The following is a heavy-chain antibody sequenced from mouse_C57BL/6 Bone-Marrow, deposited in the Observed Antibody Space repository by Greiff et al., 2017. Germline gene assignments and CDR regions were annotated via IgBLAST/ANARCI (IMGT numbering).Heavy chain of an antibody. CDR1: GFTFSDFY. CDR3: ARDAYYSNYEWYFDV. J-gene: IGHJ1*03. D-gene: IGHD2-5*01. V-gene: IGHV7-1*01. Sequence: EVKLVESGGGLVQSGRSLRLSCATSGFTFSDFYMEWVRQAPGKGLEWIAASRNKANDYTTEYSASVKGRFIVSRDTSQSILYLQMNALRAEDTAIYYCARDAYYSNYEWYFDVWGTGTTVTVSS. CDR2: SRNKANDYTT.